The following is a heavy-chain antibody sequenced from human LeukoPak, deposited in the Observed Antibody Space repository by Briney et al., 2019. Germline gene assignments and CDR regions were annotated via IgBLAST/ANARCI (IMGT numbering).Heavy chain of an antibody. CDR2: ISYDGNSK. D-gene: IGHD2-21*02. CDR3: TKSYCGGDCQNLDGFDV. V-gene: IGHV3-30*02. Sequence: GGSLRLSCAASGFPFSSYGTHWVRQAPGKGLEWVAFISYDGNSKYFVDSVKGRFTISRDKSKSTMDLQMNSLKVEDTAIYFCTKSYCGGDCQNLDGFDVWGQGTMVIVSS. CDR1: GFPFSSYG. J-gene: IGHJ3*01.